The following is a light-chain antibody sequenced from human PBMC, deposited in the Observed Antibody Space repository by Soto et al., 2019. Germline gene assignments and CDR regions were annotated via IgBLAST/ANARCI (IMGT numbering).Light chain of an antibody. CDR2: EVT. V-gene: IGLV2-14*01. CDR1: SSDIGSHDY. J-gene: IGLJ1*01. Sequence: QSAPTQPASVSGSPGQSSTISCTGTSSDIGSHDYVSWYQHHPGKAPQLIIYEVTNRPSGVSDRFSGSKSGSTASLTISGLQAEDEADYHCTSYTSNTALVFGTGTKLTVL. CDR3: TSYTSNTALV.